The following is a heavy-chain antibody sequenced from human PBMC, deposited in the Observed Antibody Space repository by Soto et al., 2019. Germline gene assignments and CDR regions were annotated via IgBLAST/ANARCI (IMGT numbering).Heavy chain of an antibody. CDR2: ISSDGSIT. Sequence: GGSLRLSCAASGFTFGSYWMHWVRQAPGKGLVWVSRISSDGSITSYADSVKGRFTISRDNAKNTLYLQMNSLRTEDTAVYYCARVGVAGDFYWGQGTLVTVS. J-gene: IGHJ4*02. D-gene: IGHD6-19*01. V-gene: IGHV3-74*01. CDR1: GFTFGSYW. CDR3: ARVGVAGDFY.